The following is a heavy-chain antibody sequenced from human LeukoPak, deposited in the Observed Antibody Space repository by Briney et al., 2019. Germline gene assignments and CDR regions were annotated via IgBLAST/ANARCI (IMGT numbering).Heavy chain of an antibody. V-gene: IGHV3-23*01. J-gene: IGHJ3*02. CDR1: GFTFSTYA. Sequence: GGSLRLSCAASGFTFSTYAMSWVRQAPGKGLEWVSSASGEGYTRYYADSVHGRFTISRDNPKNTLYLQMNGLRGEDTAVYYCARHVDTSMATAGAAFDIWGQGTIVTVSS. CDR2: ASGEGYTR. CDR3: ARHVDTSMATAGAAFDI. D-gene: IGHD5-18*01.